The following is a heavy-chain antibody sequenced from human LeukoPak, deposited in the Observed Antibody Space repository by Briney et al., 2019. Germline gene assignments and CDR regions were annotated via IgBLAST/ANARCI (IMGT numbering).Heavy chain of an antibody. J-gene: IGHJ4*02. D-gene: IGHD3-10*01. CDR2: IKQDGSEK. V-gene: IGHV3-7*01. CDR3: ARDTADLWAPYYYGSGSYYRGY. Sequence: GGSLRLSCAASGFTFSSYWMSWVRQAPGKGLEGVANIKQDGSEKYYVDSVKGRFTISRDNAKNSLYLQMNSLRAEDTAVYYCARDTADLWAPYYYGSGSYYRGYWGQGTLVTVSS. CDR1: GFTFSSYW.